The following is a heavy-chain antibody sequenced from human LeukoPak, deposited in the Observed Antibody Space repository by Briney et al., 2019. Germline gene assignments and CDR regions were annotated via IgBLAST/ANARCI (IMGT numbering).Heavy chain of an antibody. CDR3: TTNWNDVLNS. CDR1: GFTFSSYA. V-gene: IGHV3-73*01. CDR2: IRTKPNNYAT. J-gene: IGHJ4*02. Sequence: PGKSLRLSCAASGFTFSSYAMHWVRQASGKGLEWVGRIRTKPNNYATAYAASVEGRFTISRDDSRNTAYLQMNTLKTEDTAVYYCTTNWNDVLNSWGQGTLVTVSS. D-gene: IGHD1-20*01.